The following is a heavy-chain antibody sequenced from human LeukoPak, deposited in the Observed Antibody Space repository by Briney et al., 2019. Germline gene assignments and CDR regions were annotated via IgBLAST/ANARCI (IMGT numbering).Heavy chain of an antibody. CDR1: GGSISSTNYY. Sequence: NPSETLSLTCTVSGGSISSTNYYWGWIRQPPGKGLEWIGSIYYSGSTYYNPSLKSRVTISVDTSKKQFSLKLSSVTAADTAVYYCARVGYSGYHYDYFDYWGQGTLVTVSS. V-gene: IGHV4-39*07. D-gene: IGHD5-12*01. CDR2: IYYSGST. J-gene: IGHJ4*02. CDR3: ARVGYSGYHYDYFDY.